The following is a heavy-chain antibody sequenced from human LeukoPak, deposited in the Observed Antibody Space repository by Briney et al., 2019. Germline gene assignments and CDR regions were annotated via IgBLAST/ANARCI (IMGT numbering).Heavy chain of an antibody. Sequence: PSETLSLTCAVSGYSISSGYYWGWIRQPPGKGLEWIGSVYHSGSTYYNPSLKSRVTISVDTSKNQFSLKLSSVTAADTAVYYCAREGNLINASDYWGQGTLVTVSS. CDR3: AREGNLINASDY. D-gene: IGHD2-8*01. J-gene: IGHJ4*02. V-gene: IGHV4-38-2*02. CDR2: VYHSGST. CDR1: GYSISSGYY.